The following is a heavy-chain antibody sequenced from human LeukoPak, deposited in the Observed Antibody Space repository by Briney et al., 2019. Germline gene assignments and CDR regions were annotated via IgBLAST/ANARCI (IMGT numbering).Heavy chain of an antibody. J-gene: IGHJ5*02. V-gene: IGHV4-59*08. CDR3: ARHQYCSGGSCYPLDWFDP. D-gene: IGHD2-15*01. CDR2: IYYSGST. Sequence: SETLSLTCTVSGGSINSNYWSWIRHPPGKGLEWIGYIYYSGSTKYNPSLKSRVTISVDTSKNQFSLKLRSVTAADTAVYYCARHQYCSGGSCYPLDWFDPWGQGTLVTVSS. CDR1: GGSINSNY.